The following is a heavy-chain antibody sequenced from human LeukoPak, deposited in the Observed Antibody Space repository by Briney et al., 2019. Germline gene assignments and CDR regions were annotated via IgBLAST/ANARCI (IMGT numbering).Heavy chain of an antibody. J-gene: IGHJ4*02. CDR1: GYTITELS. CDR3: ATLSPLTGTTVPDY. Sequence: ASVKVSCKVSGYTITELSMHWVRQAPGKGLEWMGGFDPEDGETIYAQKFQGRVTMTEDTSTDTAYMELSSLRSEDTAVYYCATLSPLTGTTVPDYWGQGTLVTVPS. CDR2: FDPEDGET. V-gene: IGHV1-24*01. D-gene: IGHD1-7*01.